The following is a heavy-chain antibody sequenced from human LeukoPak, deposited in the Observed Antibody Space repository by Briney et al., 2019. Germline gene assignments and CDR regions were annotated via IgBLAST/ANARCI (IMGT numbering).Heavy chain of an antibody. CDR1: GDSVSSNSAA. J-gene: IGHJ6*03. D-gene: IGHD3-3*01. V-gene: IGHV6-1*01. CDR2: TYYRSKWYN. Sequence: SQTLSLTCAISGDSVSSNSAAWNWIRQSPSRGLEWLGRTYYRSKWYNDYAVSVKSRITINPDTSKNQFSLQPNSVTPEDTAVYYCARMYYDFWSGYYHYYYYMDVWGKGTTVTVSS. CDR3: ARMYYDFWSGYYHYYYYMDV.